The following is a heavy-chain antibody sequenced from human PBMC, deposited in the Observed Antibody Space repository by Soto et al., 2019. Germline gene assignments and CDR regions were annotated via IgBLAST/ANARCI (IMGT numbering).Heavy chain of an antibody. J-gene: IGHJ6*02. Sequence: VYVSWTSAGGTFSNYAISWVRQAPVQGLEWMGGIIPIFVTANYAQKFQGRVTITADESTSTAYMELSSLRSEDTAVYYCARDRVGITGISGRYGMDVWGQGTTVTVSS. D-gene: IGHD1-20*01. V-gene: IGHV1-69*13. CDR2: IIPIFVTA. CDR1: GGTFSNYA. CDR3: ARDRVGITGISGRYGMDV.